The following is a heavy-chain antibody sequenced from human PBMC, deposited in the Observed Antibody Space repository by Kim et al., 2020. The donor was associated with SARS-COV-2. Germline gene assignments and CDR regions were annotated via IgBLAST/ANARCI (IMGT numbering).Heavy chain of an antibody. CDR3: AREWLSTYYFDY. Sequence: GGSLRLSCAASGFTFSSYGMHWVRQAPGKGLEWVAVIWYDGSNKYYADSVKGRFTISRDNSKNTLYLQMNSLRAEDTAVYYCAREWLSTYYFDYWGQGTLVTVSS. D-gene: IGHD3-22*01. CDR1: GFTFSSYG. J-gene: IGHJ4*02. CDR2: IWYDGSNK. V-gene: IGHV3-33*01.